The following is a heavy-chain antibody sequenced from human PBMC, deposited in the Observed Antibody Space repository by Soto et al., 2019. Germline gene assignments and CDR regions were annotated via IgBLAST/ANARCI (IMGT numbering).Heavy chain of an antibody. J-gene: IGHJ6*02. V-gene: IGHV4-39*01. Sequence: SETLSLTCTVSGGSISSSSYYWGWIRQPPGKGLEWIGSIYYSGSTYYNPSLKSRVTISVDTSKNQFSLKLSSVTAADTAVYYCARHWWRSRTTVTTPSRIYYYYYGMDVWGQGTTVTVSS. CDR2: IYYSGST. CDR1: GGSISSSSYY. CDR3: ARHWWRSRTTVTTPSRIYYYYYGMDV. D-gene: IGHD4-17*01.